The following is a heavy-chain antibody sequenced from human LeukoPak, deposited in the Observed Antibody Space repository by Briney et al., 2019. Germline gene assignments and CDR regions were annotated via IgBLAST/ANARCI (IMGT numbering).Heavy chain of an antibody. CDR3: ASSCGGDRYGHLDY. CDR2: IYYSGST. V-gene: IGHV4-30-4*01. CDR1: GGSISSGDYY. Sequence: PSETLSLTCTVSGGSISSGDYYWSWIRQPPGKGLEWIGYIYYSGSTYYNPSLKSRVTISVDTSKNQFSLKLSSVTAADTAVYYCASSCGGDRYGHLDYWGQGTLVTVSS. J-gene: IGHJ4*02. D-gene: IGHD2-21*02.